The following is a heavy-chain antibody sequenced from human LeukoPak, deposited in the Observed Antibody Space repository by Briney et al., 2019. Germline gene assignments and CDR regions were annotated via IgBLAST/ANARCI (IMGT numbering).Heavy chain of an antibody. Sequence: GASVKVSCXASGYTFTAYFIHWVRQGPGQGLEWMGRINSDNGGTTYAQTFQGRVTMTRDTSISTAYMELSRLTSDDTAVYYCARDLSSTSNWEFDYWGQGSLVTVSS. V-gene: IGHV1-2*06. CDR3: ARDLSSTSNWEFDY. J-gene: IGHJ4*02. CDR1: GYTFTAYF. CDR2: INSDNGGT. D-gene: IGHD7-27*01.